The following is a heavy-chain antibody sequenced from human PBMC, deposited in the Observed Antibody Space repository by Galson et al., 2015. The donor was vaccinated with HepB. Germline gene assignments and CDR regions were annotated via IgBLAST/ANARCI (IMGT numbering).Heavy chain of an antibody. J-gene: IGHJ3*02. CDR3: ARGGPGDAFDI. CDR1: GYTFTGHF. V-gene: IGHV1-2*02. CDR2: INPNSGDT. Sequence: SVKVSCKASGYTFTGHFMYWVRQAPGQGLEWMGWINPNSGDTNYAQKFRGRVTMTRDTSISTAYMELSRLRSDDTAVYYCARGGPGDAFDIWGQGTMVTVSS. D-gene: IGHD3-16*01.